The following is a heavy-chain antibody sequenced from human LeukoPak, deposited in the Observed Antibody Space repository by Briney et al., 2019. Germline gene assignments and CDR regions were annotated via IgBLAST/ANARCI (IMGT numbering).Heavy chain of an antibody. CDR3: ARAYNWNDKFDY. CDR2: INPSGGST. V-gene: IGHV1-46*01. CDR1: GYTFISYY. D-gene: IGHD1-1*01. J-gene: IGHJ4*02. Sequence: ASVKVSCKASGYTFISYYIHWVRQAPGQGLGWMGIINPSGGSTSYAQKFQGRVTMTRDTSTSTVYMDLSSLTSEDTAVYYCARAYNWNDKFDYWGQGTLVTVSS.